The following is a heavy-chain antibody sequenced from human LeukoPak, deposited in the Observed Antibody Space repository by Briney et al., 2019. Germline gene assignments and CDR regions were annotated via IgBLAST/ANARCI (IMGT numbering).Heavy chain of an antibody. D-gene: IGHD3-9*01. V-gene: IGHV4-34*09. CDR3: ARASYDILTGYSARYSYYYGMDV. CDR2: IYYSGST. CDR1: DGSFSGYY. Sequence: SETLSLTCAVYDGSFSGYYWSWIRQPPGKGLEWIGYIYYSGSTYYNPSLKSRVTISVDTSKNQFSLKLSSVTAADTAVYYCARASYDILTGYSARYSYYYGMDVWGQGTTVTVSS. J-gene: IGHJ6*02.